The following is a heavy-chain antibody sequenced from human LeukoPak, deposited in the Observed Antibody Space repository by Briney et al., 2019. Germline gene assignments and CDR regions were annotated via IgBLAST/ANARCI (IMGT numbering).Heavy chain of an antibody. D-gene: IGHD1-14*01. CDR1: GFTFSSYA. CDR2: ISYDGSNK. J-gene: IGHJ6*03. V-gene: IGHV3-30-3*01. Sequence: PGGSLRLSCAASGFTFSSYAMHWVRQAPGKGLEWVAAISYDGSNKYYADSVKGRFTISRDNSKNTLYLQMNSLRAEDTAVYYCARSRILYYMDVWGKGTTVTVSS. CDR3: ARSRILYYMDV.